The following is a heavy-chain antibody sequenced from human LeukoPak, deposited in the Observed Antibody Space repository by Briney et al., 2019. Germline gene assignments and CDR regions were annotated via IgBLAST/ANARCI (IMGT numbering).Heavy chain of an antibody. J-gene: IGHJ4*02. Sequence: PGRSLRPSCAASGFTFSSYAMHWVRQAPGKGLEWVAVISYDGSNKYHADSVKGRFTISRDNSKNTLYLQMNSLRAEDTAVYYCARAGGRIVGATLIYYFDYWGQGTLVTVSS. V-gene: IGHV3-30*04. CDR1: GFTFSSYA. CDR3: ARAGGRIVGATLIYYFDY. CDR2: ISYDGSNK. D-gene: IGHD1-26*01.